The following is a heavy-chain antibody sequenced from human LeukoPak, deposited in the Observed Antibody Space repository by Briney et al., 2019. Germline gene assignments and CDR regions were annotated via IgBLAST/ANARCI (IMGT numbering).Heavy chain of an antibody. V-gene: IGHV1-2*02. D-gene: IGHD3-10*02. CDR1: RYTFNDSF. CDR2: INPNSGAT. CDR3: ARGTRFGDLFHFDY. Sequence: ASVKVSSKAPRYTFNDSFICWVRQRLGEGLEWMGSINPNSGATNSAQKLRGRDTLTTDTSISTDYMEICRLRAYNTAVYYCARGTRFGDLFHFDYWGEGTLVTVSS. J-gene: IGHJ4*02.